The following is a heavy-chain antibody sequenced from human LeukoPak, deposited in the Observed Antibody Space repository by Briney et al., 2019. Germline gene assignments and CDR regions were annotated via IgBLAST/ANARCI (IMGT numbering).Heavy chain of an antibody. CDR2: INHSGST. CDR1: GGSFSGYY. CDR3: ARTLRFLESYFDY. V-gene: IGHV4-34*01. J-gene: IGHJ4*02. D-gene: IGHD3-3*01. Sequence: PSETLSLTCAVYGGSFSGYYWSWIRQPPGKGLEWIGEINHSGSTNYNPSLKSLVTISLDTSKNQFSLKLSSVTAVDTAVYYCARTLRFLESYFDYWGQGTLVTVSS.